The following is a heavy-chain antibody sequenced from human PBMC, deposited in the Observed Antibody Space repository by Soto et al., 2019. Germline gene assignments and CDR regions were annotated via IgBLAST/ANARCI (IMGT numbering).Heavy chain of an antibody. CDR3: ARGRRIVGATTVSAFDI. V-gene: IGHV3-48*02. J-gene: IGHJ3*02. Sequence: GGSLRLSCAASGFTFSSYSMNWVRQAPGKGLEWVSYISSSSSTIYYADSVKGRFTISRDNAKNSLYLQMNSLRDEDTAVYYCARGRRIVGATTVSAFDIWGQGTMVTVSS. CDR2: ISSSSSTI. CDR1: GFTFSSYS. D-gene: IGHD1-26*01.